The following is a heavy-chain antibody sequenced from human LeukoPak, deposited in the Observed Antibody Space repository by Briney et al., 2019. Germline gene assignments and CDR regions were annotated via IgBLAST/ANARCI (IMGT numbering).Heavy chain of an antibody. D-gene: IGHD6-19*01. CDR1: GVSFSTYT. V-gene: IGHV3-30*02. CDR2: ILIDGSNK. Sequence: GGSLRLSCTSSGVSFSTYTMYWVCEAPGEGVERVAFILIDGSNKSYADSVKGRFTISRNNSKNTLFLQMNSLRPEDTSVYYCAKDGGWYELYYMDVWGTGTMVTVSS. J-gene: IGHJ6*03. CDR3: AKDGGWYELYYMDV.